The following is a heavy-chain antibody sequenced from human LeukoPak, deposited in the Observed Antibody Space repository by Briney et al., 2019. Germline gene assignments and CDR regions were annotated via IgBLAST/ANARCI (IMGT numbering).Heavy chain of an antibody. D-gene: IGHD5-18*01. CDR2: ISSSGSTI. J-gene: IGHJ5*02. Sequence: GGSLRLSCAASGFTFSSYEMNWVRQAPGKGLEWVSYISSSGSTIYYADSVKGRFTISRDNAKNSLYLQMNSLRAEDTAVYYCARDQNSRGYSYGPWGQGTLVTVS. V-gene: IGHV3-48*03. CDR3: ARDQNSRGYSYGP. CDR1: GFTFSSYE.